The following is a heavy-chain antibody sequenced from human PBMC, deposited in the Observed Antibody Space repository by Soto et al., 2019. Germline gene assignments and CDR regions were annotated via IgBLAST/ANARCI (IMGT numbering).Heavy chain of an antibody. V-gene: IGHV5-51*01. J-gene: IGHJ6*01. CDR2: IYPGDSDT. Sequence: GDSLKISCKCCGYTFTYYLIFWVLQLPGKGLEWMGIIYPGDSDTRYSPSFQGHVNITVEKSTSTAYLQWNTLKASDTAMYYCERHISNFRYYHYDMEVRGQGTTVKVYS. CDR1: GYTFTYYL. D-gene: IGHD4-4*01. CDR3: ERHISNFRYYHYDMEV.